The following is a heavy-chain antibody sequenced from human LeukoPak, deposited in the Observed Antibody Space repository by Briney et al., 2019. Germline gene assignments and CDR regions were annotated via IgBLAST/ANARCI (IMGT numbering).Heavy chain of an antibody. D-gene: IGHD6-19*01. V-gene: IGHV3-33*01. J-gene: IGHJ4*02. CDR2: IWYDGSNK. Sequence: PGGSLRLSCAASGFTFSSYGMHWVRQAPGKGLEWVAVIWYDGSNKYYADSVKGRFTISRDNSENTLYLQMNSLRAVGTAVYYCASGGSGWDWGQGTLVTVSS. CDR3: ASGGSGWD. CDR1: GFTFSSYG.